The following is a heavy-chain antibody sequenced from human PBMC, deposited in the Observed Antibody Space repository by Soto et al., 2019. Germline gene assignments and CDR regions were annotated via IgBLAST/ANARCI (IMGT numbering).Heavy chain of an antibody. J-gene: IGHJ6*02. Sequence: SETLSLTCTVSGGSISSSSYYWGWIRQPPGKGLEWIGSIYYSGSTYYNPSLKSRVTISVDTSKNQFSLKLSSVTAADTAVYYCARQGYSSGWFHLYYYYGMDVWGQGTTVTVSS. CDR2: IYYSGST. CDR1: GGSISSSSYY. D-gene: IGHD6-19*01. CDR3: ARQGYSSGWFHLYYYYGMDV. V-gene: IGHV4-39*01.